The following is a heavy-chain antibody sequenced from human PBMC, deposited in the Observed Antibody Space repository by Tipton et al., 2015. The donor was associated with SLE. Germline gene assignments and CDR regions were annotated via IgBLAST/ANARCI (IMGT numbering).Heavy chain of an antibody. J-gene: IGHJ4*02. CDR2: INHSGST. CDR1: GGSFSDYY. D-gene: IGHD6-19*01. CDR3: ASGGGGIAVAGTRRDFDY. V-gene: IGHV4-34*01. Sequence: TLSLTCAVYGGSFSDYYWSWIRQPPGKGLEWIGEINHSGSTNYNPSLKSRVTISVDTSKNLFSLKLSSVTAADTAVYYCASGGGGIAVAGTRRDFDYWGQGTLVTVSS.